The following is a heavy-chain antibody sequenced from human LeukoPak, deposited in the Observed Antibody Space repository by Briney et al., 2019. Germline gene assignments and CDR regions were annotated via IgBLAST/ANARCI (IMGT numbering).Heavy chain of an antibody. CDR3: ANGSGYSYGYDY. CDR2: INHSGST. D-gene: IGHD5-18*01. Sequence: SEALSLTCAVSGGSFSGYYWSWIRQPPGKGLEWIGEINHSGSTNYNPSLNSRVTISVDTSKNQFSLKLSSVTAADTAVYYRANGSGYSYGYDYWGQGTLVTVSS. V-gene: IGHV4-34*01. J-gene: IGHJ4*02. CDR1: GGSFSGYY.